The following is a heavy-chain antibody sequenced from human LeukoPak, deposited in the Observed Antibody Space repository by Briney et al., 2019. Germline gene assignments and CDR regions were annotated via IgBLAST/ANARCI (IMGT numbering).Heavy chain of an antibody. CDR1: GGTFSSYA. D-gene: IGHD3-22*01. CDR3: ARTYYYDSSGYRAFDI. V-gene: IGHV1-69*04. Sequence: SVKVSCKASGGTFSSYAISWVRLAPGQGLEWMGRIIPILGIANYAQKFQGRVTITADKSTSTAYMELSSLRSEDTAVYYCARTYYYDSSGYRAFDIWGQGTMVTVSS. J-gene: IGHJ3*02. CDR2: IIPILGIA.